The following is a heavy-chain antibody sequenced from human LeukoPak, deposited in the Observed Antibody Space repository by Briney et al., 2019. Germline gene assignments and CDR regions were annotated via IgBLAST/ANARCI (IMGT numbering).Heavy chain of an antibody. V-gene: IGHV4-4*07. D-gene: IGHD3-3*01. CDR3: ARDNMEWSGILDS. J-gene: IGHJ4*02. CDR2: MYTSGST. Sequence: NPSEILSLTCTVAGGSISSYYWSWIRQPTGKGLEWIGRMYTSGSTTYNPSLKSRVTVSIDTSNNQFSLKLSSVTAADTAVYYWARDNMEWSGILDSWGQGTLVTVSS. CDR1: GGSISSYY.